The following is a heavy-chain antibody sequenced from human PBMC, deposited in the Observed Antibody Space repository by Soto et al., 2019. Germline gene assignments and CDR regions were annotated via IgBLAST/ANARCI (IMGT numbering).Heavy chain of an antibody. CDR3: AGPPSSNRYYYGMDV. CDR2: ISPIFGTA. CDR1: GGTFSSYA. D-gene: IGHD4-4*01. Sequence: QVQLVQSGAEVKKPGSSVNVSCKASGGTFSSYAISWVRQAPGHGLAWMGGISPIFGTANDAQKYQGRVTITAGESTSTAYRELSSLRSEGTGVYDCAGPPSSNRYYYGMDVWGQGTTFTVSS. J-gene: IGHJ6*02. V-gene: IGHV1-69*12.